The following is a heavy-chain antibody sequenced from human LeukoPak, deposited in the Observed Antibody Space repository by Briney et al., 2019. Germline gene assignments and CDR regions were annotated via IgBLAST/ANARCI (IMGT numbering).Heavy chain of an antibody. CDR1: GGSFSSGGYS. J-gene: IGHJ4*02. CDR3: ARYYYDSSGYFRYFDS. CDR2: IYHSGST. Sequence: SETLSLTCAVSGGSFSSGGYSWSWIRQPPGKGLEWIGYIYHSGSTYYNPSLKSRVTISVDRSKNQFSLNLSSVTAADTAVYYCARYYYDSSGYFRYFDSWGQGTLVTVSS. V-gene: IGHV4-30-2*01. D-gene: IGHD3-22*01.